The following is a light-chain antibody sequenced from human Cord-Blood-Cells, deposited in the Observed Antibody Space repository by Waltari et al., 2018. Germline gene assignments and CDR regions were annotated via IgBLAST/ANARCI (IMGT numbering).Light chain of an antibody. J-gene: IGKJ3*01. CDR3: QQRSNWPPFT. Sequence: EIVLTQSPATLSLSPGERATLSCRASQSVSSYLAWYQQKPGQAPRLLIYDASNWSTGIPARFSGSGAVTDFTLPISSLVPEDFSVYYCQQRSNWPPFTFGPGTKVDIK. V-gene: IGKV3-11*01. CDR2: DAS. CDR1: QSVSSY.